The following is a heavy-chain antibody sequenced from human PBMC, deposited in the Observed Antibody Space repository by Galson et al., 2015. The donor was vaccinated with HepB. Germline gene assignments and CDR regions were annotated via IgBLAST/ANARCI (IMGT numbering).Heavy chain of an antibody. CDR3: ARDRSSSSL. D-gene: IGHD6-6*01. CDR1: GYTFTNFG. CDR2: IRAYNGLT. J-gene: IGHJ4*02. V-gene: IGHV1-18*01. Sequence: SVKVSCKASGYTFTNFGISWVRQAPGQGLEWMGWIRAYNGLTNYAQNFQGRVTMTTDTSTSTAYMELTSLRFDDTAVYYCARDRSSSSLWGQGTLVTVSS.